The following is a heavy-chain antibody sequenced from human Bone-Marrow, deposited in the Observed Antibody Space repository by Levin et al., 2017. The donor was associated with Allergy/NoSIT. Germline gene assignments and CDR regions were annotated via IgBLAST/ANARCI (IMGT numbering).Heavy chain of an antibody. J-gene: IGHJ4*02. CDR3: ARVRTGSSFGEF. Sequence: ASVTVSCKASGYTFTGHFMHWVRQAPGQGLEWMGWTNPISGGSHYAQKFQARVTMTRDTSINTAYMELTSLRSDDTALYYCARVRTGSSFGEFWGRGTLVTVSS. CDR1: GYTFTGHF. V-gene: IGHV1-2*02. CDR2: TNPISGGS. D-gene: IGHD3-10*01.